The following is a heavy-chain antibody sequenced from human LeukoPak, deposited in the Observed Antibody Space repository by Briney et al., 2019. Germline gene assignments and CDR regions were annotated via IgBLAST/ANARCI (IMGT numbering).Heavy chain of an antibody. V-gene: IGHV1-18*01. CDR1: GYTFTSYG. CDR2: ISAYNGNT. Sequence: GASVKVSCKASGYTFTSYGISWVRQAPGQGLEWMGWISAYNGNTNYAQKLQGRVTMTTDTSTSTAYMELRSLRSDDTAVYYCARVRVESEMGIKRYRPIDYWGQGTLVTVSS. J-gene: IGHJ4*02. D-gene: IGHD5-18*01. CDR3: ARVRVESEMGIKRYRPIDY.